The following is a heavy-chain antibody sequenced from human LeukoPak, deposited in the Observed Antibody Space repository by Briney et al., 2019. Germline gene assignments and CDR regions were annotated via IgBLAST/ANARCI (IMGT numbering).Heavy chain of an antibody. CDR3: ARDPYYGDYVV. V-gene: IGHV3-48*03. D-gene: IGHD4-17*01. CDR1: GFTFSSYE. Sequence: GGSLRLSCAASGFTFSSYEMNWVRKAPGKGLEWVSYISSSGSTIYYADSVKGRFTISRDNAKNSLYLQMNSLRAEDTAVYYCARDPYYGDYVVWGQGTLVTVSS. CDR2: ISSSGSTI. J-gene: IGHJ4*02.